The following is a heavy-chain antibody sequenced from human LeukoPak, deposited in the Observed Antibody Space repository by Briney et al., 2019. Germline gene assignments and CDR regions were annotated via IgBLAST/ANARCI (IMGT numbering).Heavy chain of an antibody. CDR1: GFTFSSYA. V-gene: IGHV3-23*01. CDR3: AKDRGTGSYYLSSYFDY. J-gene: IGHJ4*02. D-gene: IGHD1-26*01. CDR2: IGGSGGST. Sequence: GGSLRLSCAASGFTFSSYAMSWVRQAPGKGLEWVSAIGGSGGSTYYADSVKGRFTISRDNSKNTLYLQMNSLRAEDTAVYYCAKDRGTGSYYLSSYFDYWGQGTLVTVSS.